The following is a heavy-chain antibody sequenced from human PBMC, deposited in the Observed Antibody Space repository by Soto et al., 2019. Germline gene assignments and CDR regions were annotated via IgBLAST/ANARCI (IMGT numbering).Heavy chain of an antibody. Sequence: GGSLRLSCAASGFTFSSYAMHWVRQAPGKGLEWVAVISYDGSNKYYADSVKGRFTISRDNSKNTLYLQMNSLRAEDTAVYYCASPLGYCSSTSCSSALRYWGQGTLVTVSS. V-gene: IGHV3-30-3*01. CDR1: GFTFSSYA. D-gene: IGHD2-2*01. J-gene: IGHJ4*02. CDR2: ISYDGSNK. CDR3: ASPLGYCSSTSCSSALRY.